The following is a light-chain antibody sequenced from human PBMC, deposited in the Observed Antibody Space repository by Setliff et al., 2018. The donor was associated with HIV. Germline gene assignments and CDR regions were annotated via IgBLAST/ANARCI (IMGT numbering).Light chain of an antibody. J-gene: IGLJ3*02. V-gene: IGLV2-8*01. CDR3: AAWDDTLNGRV. Sequence: SALTQPPSASGSLGQSVTISCTGTRSDVGGYNYVSWYQLQPGKAPRLIIYAVNKRPSWVSDRFSGSKSGTSASLAISGLQSEDEADYYCAAWDDTLNGRVFGGGTKVTVL. CDR2: AVN. CDR1: RSDVGGYNY.